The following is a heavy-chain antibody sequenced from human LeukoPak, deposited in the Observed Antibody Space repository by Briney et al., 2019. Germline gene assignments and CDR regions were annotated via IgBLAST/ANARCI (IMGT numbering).Heavy chain of an antibody. Sequence: SETLSLTCTVSGGSSSSYYWIWIRQPPGKGLKWISYIYYSGSTNSNPSLKSRVTISVDTSKNHFSLNLSSVTTADTAVYYCARGGSESYRNYYYMDFWGQGTLVTVSS. V-gene: IGHV4-59*01. CDR2: IYYSGST. CDR3: ARGGSESYRNYYYMDF. D-gene: IGHD3-10*01. CDR1: GGSSSSYY. J-gene: IGHJ4*02.